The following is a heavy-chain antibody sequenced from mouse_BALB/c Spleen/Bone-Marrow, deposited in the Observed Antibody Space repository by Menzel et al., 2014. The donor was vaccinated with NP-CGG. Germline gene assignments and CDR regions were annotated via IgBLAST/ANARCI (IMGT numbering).Heavy chain of an antibody. J-gene: IGHJ4*01. Sequence: QVQLKQSGAELARPGASVKMSCRASGYTFTTYTMHWVKQRPGQGLEWIRYINPSSGYTYYNQKFKDKATLTADKSSSAAYLQLSSLTSEDSAVYYCARVYGNYDAMDYWGQGTSVTVSS. CDR1: GYTFTTYT. CDR2: INPSSGYT. CDR3: ARVYGNYDAMDY. V-gene: IGHV1-4*01. D-gene: IGHD2-1*01.